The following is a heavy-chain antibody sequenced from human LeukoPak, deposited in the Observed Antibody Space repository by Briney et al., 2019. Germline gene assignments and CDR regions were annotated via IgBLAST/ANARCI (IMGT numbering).Heavy chain of an antibody. V-gene: IGHV3-23*01. CDR1: GFTFSTYA. Sequence: GGSLRLSCAASGFTFSTYAMSWVRQAPERGVEWVSIISADSYSTYYADSVRGRFTISRDNFKNALYLLMSGLRAEDTDVYYCAKHEGDSWGQGSLVTVSS. J-gene: IGHJ5*01. CDR3: AKHEGDS. CDR2: ISADSYST.